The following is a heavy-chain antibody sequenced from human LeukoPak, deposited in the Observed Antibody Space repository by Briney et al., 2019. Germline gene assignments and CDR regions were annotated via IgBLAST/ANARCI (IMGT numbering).Heavy chain of an antibody. CDR1: GFTVSSNY. Sequence: GGSLRLSCAASGFTVSSNYMSWVRQAPGKGLEWVSLIYSGGSTYYADSVKGRFTLSRDNSKNTLYLQMNSLRAEDTAVYYCARGRYGYDYYYYYYMDVWGKGTTVTVSS. CDR3: ARGRYGYDYYYYYYMDV. CDR2: IYSGGST. V-gene: IGHV3-53*01. D-gene: IGHD5-12*01. J-gene: IGHJ6*03.